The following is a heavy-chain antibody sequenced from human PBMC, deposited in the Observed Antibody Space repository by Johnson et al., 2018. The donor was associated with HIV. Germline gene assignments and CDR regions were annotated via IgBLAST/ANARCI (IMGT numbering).Heavy chain of an antibody. CDR2: ISSSGSTI. Sequence: VQLVESGGGVVQPGRSLRLSCAASGFTFSSYGMHWVRQAPGKGLEWVSYISSSGSTIYYADSVKGRFTISRDNAKNSLYLQMNSLRAEDTAVYYCARDIAIQLWSHDAFDIWGQGTMVTVSS. J-gene: IGHJ3*02. D-gene: IGHD5-18*01. CDR3: ARDIAIQLWSHDAFDI. CDR1: GFTFSSYG. V-gene: IGHV3-48*04.